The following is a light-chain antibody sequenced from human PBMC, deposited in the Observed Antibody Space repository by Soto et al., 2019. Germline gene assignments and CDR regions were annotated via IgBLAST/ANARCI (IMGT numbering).Light chain of an antibody. Sequence: QSVLTQSSSASATLGSSVKLTCILSSGHSTYIIAWHQQQPGKAPRFLMTLDRSGSYNRGSGVPDRFSGSSSGADRYLTISNLQFEDEGDYYCETWYSNTHKVFGGGTKLTVL. J-gene: IGLJ3*02. V-gene: IGLV4-60*02. CDR1: SGHSTYI. CDR3: ETWYSNTHKV. CDR2: LDRSGSY.